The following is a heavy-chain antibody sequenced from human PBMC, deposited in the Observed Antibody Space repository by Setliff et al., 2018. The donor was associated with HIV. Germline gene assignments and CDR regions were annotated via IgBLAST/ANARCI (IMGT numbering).Heavy chain of an antibody. CDR1: GGSISSGSYY. D-gene: IGHD3-10*01. V-gene: IGHV4-61*09. Sequence: SETLSLTCTVSGGSISSGSYYWSLIRQPAGKGLEWIGNIYTSGSTNYHPSLKSRVTISVDTSKNQFSLKLSSVTAADTAVYYCARGNTGRFGELLADYYYYMDVWGKGTTVTAP. CDR2: IYTSGST. J-gene: IGHJ6*03. CDR3: ARGNTGRFGELLADYYYYMDV.